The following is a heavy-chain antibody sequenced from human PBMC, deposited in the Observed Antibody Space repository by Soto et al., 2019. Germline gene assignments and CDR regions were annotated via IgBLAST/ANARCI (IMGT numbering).Heavy chain of an antibody. CDR1: GFTFSNFG. CDR3: AKGSDVARPELEC. J-gene: IGHJ4*02. V-gene: IGHV3-30*18. CDR2: ISSDGSDK. Sequence: QVQLVESGGGVVQPGRSLRLSCAASGFTFSNFGMHWVRQAPGKGLEWVAAISSDGSDKYYSDSVTGRFTISRENSKNTLFPQMNSLTVEDTAGYCCAKGSDVARPELECWGQGTRLTVSS. D-gene: IGHD2-15*01.